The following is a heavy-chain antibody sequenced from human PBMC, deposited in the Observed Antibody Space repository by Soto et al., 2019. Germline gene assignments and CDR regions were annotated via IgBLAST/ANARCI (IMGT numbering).Heavy chain of an antibody. CDR3: ARDWTHYDSSGPGDY. CDR2: ISASNGNT. J-gene: IGHJ4*02. CDR1: GYTFTSYG. D-gene: IGHD3-22*01. Sequence: VKVSCKASGYTFTSYGFSWVRQAPGQGLEWMGWISASNGNTNYAQKFQGRVTITRDTSAITAYMELSSLRSEDTAVYYCARDWTHYDSSGPGDYWGQGTLVTVSS. V-gene: IGHV1-18*01.